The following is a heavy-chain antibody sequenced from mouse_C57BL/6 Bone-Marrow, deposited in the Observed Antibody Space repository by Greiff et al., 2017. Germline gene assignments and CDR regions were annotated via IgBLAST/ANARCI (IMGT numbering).Heavy chain of an antibody. Sequence: VQLQQPGAELVKPGASVKLSCKASGYTFTSYWMHWVKQRPGRGLEWIGRIDPNSGGTKYNEKFKSKATLTVDKPSSTAYMQLSSLTSEESAVYYCARRGGGSRRGYYAMDYWGQGTSVTVSS. V-gene: IGHV1-72*01. CDR3: ARRGGGSRRGYYAMDY. J-gene: IGHJ4*01. CDR1: GYTFTSYW. CDR2: IDPNSGGT. D-gene: IGHD1-1*01.